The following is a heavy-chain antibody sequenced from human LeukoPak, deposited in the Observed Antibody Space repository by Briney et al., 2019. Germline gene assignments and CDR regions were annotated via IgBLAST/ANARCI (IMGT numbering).Heavy chain of an antibody. J-gene: IGHJ5*02. CDR2: IDYTGSA. Sequence: SETLSLTCSVSSGSFTTYYWNWIRQPPGGGLEWIGYIDYTGSANYNPSLKSRVSMSLDTSKNQFSLKLSSVTAADTALYYCARGETSGSACFDPWGQGTLVTVSP. CDR1: SGSFTTYY. V-gene: IGHV4-59*01. D-gene: IGHD1-7*01. CDR3: ARGETSGSACFDP.